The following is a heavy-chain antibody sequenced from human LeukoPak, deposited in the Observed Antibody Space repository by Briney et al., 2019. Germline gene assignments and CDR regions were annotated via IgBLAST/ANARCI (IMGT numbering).Heavy chain of an antibody. CDR3: ARYPYYYDSSGYRPEDFDY. J-gene: IGHJ4*02. CDR1: GGSFSGYY. CDR2: INHSGST. D-gene: IGHD3-22*01. Sequence: SETLSLTCAVYGGSFSGYYWSWIRQPPGKGLEWIGEINHSGSTNYNPSLKSRVTISVDTSKNQFSLKLSSVTAADTAVYYCARYPYYYDSSGYRPEDFDYWGQGTLVTVSS. V-gene: IGHV4-34*01.